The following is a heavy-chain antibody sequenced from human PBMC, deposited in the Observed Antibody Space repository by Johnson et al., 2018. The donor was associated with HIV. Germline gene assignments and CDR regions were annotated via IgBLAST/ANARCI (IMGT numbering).Heavy chain of an antibody. CDR3: ARDLLGMDDAFDI. J-gene: IGHJ3*02. CDR1: GFTFNSYP. V-gene: IGHV3-30*04. CDR2: ISYDGNNK. Sequence: HLVESGGGVVQPGRSLRLSCAASGFTFNSYPMHWVRQAPGKGLEWVAVISYDGNNKYYVDSVKGRFTISRDNAKNSLYLQMNSLRAEDTAVYYCARDLLGMDDAFDIWGQGTMVTVSS. D-gene: IGHD7-27*01.